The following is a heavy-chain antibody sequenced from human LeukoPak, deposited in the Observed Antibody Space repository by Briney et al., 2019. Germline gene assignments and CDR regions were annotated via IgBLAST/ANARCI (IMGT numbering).Heavy chain of an antibody. D-gene: IGHD2-2*02. CDR3: ARSCSSTSCYTYYYGMDV. CDR1: GGTFSSYA. Sequence: GASVKVSCKASGGTFSSYAISWVRQAPGQRLEWMGWINAGNGNTKYSQKFQGRVTITRDTSASTAYMELSSLRSEDTAVYYCARSCSSTSCYTYYYGMDVWGQGTTVTVSS. CDR2: INAGNGNT. J-gene: IGHJ6*02. V-gene: IGHV1-3*01.